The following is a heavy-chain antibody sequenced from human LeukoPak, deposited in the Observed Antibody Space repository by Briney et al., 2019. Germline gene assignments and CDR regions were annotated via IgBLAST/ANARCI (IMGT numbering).Heavy chain of an antibody. Sequence: GGSLRLSCAASGVTFDDYAMHWVRQAPGKGLEWVALISGDGGSTYYADSVKGRFTISRENSNNSLYSQMNRPSTEDNAWYYWAKAIEYDTSGYYLNPDYYFDYWGQGPLVPVSS. CDR3: AKAIEYDTSGYYLNPDYYFDY. CDR2: ISGDGGST. D-gene: IGHD3-22*01. CDR1: GVTFDDYA. V-gene: IGHV3-43*02. J-gene: IGHJ4*02.